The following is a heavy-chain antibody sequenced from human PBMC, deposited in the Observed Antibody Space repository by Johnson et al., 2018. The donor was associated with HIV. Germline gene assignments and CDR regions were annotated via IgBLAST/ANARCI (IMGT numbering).Heavy chain of an antibody. CDR3: TRDAKLRPLDGPDDAFDI. V-gene: IGHV3-15*01. D-gene: IGHD2-2*03. CDR2: IKSKTDGGTT. Sequence: VQLVESWGGLIHPGGSLRLSCAASGFTFSNAWMSWVRQAPGTGLEWVGRIKSKTDGGTTDYAAPVKGRFTISRDDSKNTLYLQMNSLKTEDTAVYYCTRDAKLRPLDGPDDAFDIWGQGTMVTVSS. J-gene: IGHJ3*02. CDR1: GFTFSNAW.